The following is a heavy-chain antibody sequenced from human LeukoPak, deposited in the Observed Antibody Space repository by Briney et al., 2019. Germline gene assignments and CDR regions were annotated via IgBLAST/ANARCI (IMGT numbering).Heavy chain of an antibody. V-gene: IGHV3-30*03. Sequence: GGSLRLSCAASGFTFSSYGMHWVRQAPGKGLEWVAVISYDGSNKYYADSVKGRFTISRDNSKNTLYLQMNSLRAEDTAVYYCARDLGTMVRGVQWFDPWGQGTLVTVSS. J-gene: IGHJ5*02. CDR3: ARDLGTMVRGVQWFDP. CDR2: ISYDGSNK. CDR1: GFTFSSYG. D-gene: IGHD3-10*01.